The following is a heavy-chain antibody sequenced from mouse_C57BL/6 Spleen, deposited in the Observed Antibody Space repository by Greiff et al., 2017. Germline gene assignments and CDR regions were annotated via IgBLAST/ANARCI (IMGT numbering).Heavy chain of an antibody. V-gene: IGHV1-82*01. CDR3: ARSHAMDY. CDR2: IYPGDGDT. J-gene: IGHJ4*01. CDR1: GYAFSSSW. Sequence: QDQLQQSGPELVKPGASVKISCKASGYAFSSSWMNWVKQRPGKGLEWIGRIYPGDGDTNYNGKFKGKATLTADKSSSTAYMQLSSLTSEDSAVYFCARSHAMDYWGQGTSVTVSS.